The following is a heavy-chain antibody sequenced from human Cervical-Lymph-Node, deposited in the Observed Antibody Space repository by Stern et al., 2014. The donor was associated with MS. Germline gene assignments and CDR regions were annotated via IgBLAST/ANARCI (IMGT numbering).Heavy chain of an antibody. CDR3: AHLSPAAGIFDF. CDR1: GFSFSTSGVG. Sequence: QIPLKESGPTLVKPTQTLTLTCTFSGFSFSTSGVGVGWIRQPPGKALEWLALIYWDDDKRFSPSLKNRLTITTDTSKNQVVLTMTNMDPVDTATYFCAHLSPAAGIFDFWGQGTLVTVSS. D-gene: IGHD6-13*01. J-gene: IGHJ4*02. V-gene: IGHV2-5*02. CDR2: IYWDDDK.